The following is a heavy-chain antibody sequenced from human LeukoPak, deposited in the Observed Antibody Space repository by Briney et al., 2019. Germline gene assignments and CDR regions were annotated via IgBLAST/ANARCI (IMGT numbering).Heavy chain of an antibody. D-gene: IGHD5-24*01. Sequence: SETLSLTCTVSGGSLSNYYWSWIRQHPGKGLEWIGYIYYSGTTYYNPSLKSRVTISVDTSVNQFSLRLTSVTAADTAVYYCARDQDGYSRFDYWGQGTLVTVSS. CDR2: IYYSGTT. V-gene: IGHV4-59*12. J-gene: IGHJ4*02. CDR1: GGSLSNYY. CDR3: ARDQDGYSRFDY.